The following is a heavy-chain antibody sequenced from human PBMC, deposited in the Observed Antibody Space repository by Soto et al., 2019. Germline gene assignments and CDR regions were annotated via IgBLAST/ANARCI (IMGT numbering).Heavy chain of an antibody. CDR1: GGTFSSYA. Sequence: ASVKVSCKASGGTFSSYAISWGRQAPGEGLEWMGGIIPIFGTANYAQRFQGRVTITADKSTSTAYMELSSLRSEDTAVYYCARGLGSSWYNGEDAFDIWGKGSIVTVPS. D-gene: IGHD6-13*01. V-gene: IGHV1-69*06. CDR3: ARGLGSSWYNGEDAFDI. CDR2: IIPIFGTA. J-gene: IGHJ3*02.